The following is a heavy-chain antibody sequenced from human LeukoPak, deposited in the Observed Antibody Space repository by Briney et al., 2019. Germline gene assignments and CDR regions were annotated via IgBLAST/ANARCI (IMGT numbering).Heavy chain of an antibody. V-gene: IGHV4-39*07. CDR2: IYYSGST. J-gene: IGHJ4*02. CDR1: GGSISSSSYY. CDR3: AEGTGYFDPFDY. D-gene: IGHD3-9*01. Sequence: SETLSLTCTVSGGSISSSSYYWGWIRQPPGKGLEWIGSIYYSGSTYYNPSLKSRATISVDTSKNQFSLKLSSVTAADTAVYYCAEGTGYFDPFDYWGQGTLVTVSS.